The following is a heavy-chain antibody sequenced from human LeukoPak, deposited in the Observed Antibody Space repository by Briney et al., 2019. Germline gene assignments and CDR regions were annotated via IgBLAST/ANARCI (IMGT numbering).Heavy chain of an antibody. CDR3: ASPYDSSGYYYLYYFDY. CDR1: GGSISSSGYY. CDR2: IYYSGST. J-gene: IGHJ4*02. Sequence: SETLSLTCTVSGGSISSSGYYWGWIRQPPGKGLEWIGSIYYSGSTYYNPSLKSRVTISVDKSKNQFSLKLSSVTAADTAVYYCASPYDSSGYYYLYYFDYWGQGTLVTVSS. V-gene: IGHV4-39*07. D-gene: IGHD3-22*01.